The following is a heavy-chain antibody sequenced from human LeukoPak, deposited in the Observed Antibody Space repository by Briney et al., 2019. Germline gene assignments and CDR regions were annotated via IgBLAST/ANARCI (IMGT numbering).Heavy chain of an antibody. CDR1: GYTFTSYG. CDR2: ISVYNGNT. J-gene: IGHJ4*02. D-gene: IGHD6-19*01. CDR3: ARPLYSSGWYADY. Sequence: GASVKVSCKASGYTFTSYGITWVRQGPGQGLEWMGWISVYNGNTNYAQKVQGRVTMTTDTSTSTAYMELRSLRSDDTAVYYCARPLYSSGWYADYWGQGTLVTVSS. V-gene: IGHV1-18*01.